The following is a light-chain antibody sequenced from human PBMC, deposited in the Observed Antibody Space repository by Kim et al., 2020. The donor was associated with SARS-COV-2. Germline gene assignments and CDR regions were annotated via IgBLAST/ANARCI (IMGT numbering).Light chain of an antibody. Sequence: ASVGDRVTITCRARQSVSGWLNWYQQKPGKAPHLLIYRTSTLQTGVPPRFSGSASGTDFTLTINTLQPEDFATYYCQQSYNFPRTFGQGTKVDIK. J-gene: IGKJ1*01. CDR1: QSVSGW. CDR3: QQSYNFPRT. CDR2: RTS. V-gene: IGKV1-39*01.